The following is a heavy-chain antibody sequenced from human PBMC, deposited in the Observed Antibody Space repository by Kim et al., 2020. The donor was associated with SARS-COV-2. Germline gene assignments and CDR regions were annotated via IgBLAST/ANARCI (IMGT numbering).Heavy chain of an antibody. CDR1: GGSFGGYS. Sequence: SETLSLTCAVDGGSFGGYSWTWIRQPPGKGLEWIGEINHRGSTKYNSSLKSRVAISVDTSKNQFSLKLSSVTAADTAVYYCARRGRGAVAGIWAFDIWGQGTMVTVSS. CDR2: INHRGST. D-gene: IGHD6-19*01. CDR3: ARRGRGAVAGIWAFDI. J-gene: IGHJ3*02. V-gene: IGHV4-34*01.